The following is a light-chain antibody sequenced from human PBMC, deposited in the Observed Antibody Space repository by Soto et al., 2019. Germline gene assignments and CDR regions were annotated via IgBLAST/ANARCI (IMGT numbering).Light chain of an antibody. Sequence: EIVLTQSPGTLSLSPGERATLSCRASQSVSSTYLAWYQQKPGQAPRLLIYGASIRATGIPDRFSGSGSGTDFTLTISRLEPEDFAVYYCQQYDRSSWTFGQGTKVDI. J-gene: IGKJ1*01. CDR2: GAS. CDR3: QQYDRSSWT. V-gene: IGKV3-20*01. CDR1: QSVSSTY.